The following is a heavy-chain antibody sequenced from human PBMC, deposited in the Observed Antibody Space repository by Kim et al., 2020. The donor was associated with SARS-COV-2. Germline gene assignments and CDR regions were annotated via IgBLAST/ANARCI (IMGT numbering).Heavy chain of an antibody. V-gene: IGHV4-59*12. J-gene: IGHJ4*02. CDR2: IYYSGST. D-gene: IGHD3-10*01. Sequence: SETLSLTCSVSGGSISSSYWSWIRQPPGKGLEWIGYIYYSGSTNYNPSLKSRVTISVDTSKNQFSLRLSSLTAADTAVFYCARISRQWELYYFDYWGQGILVTVSS. CDR1: GGSISSSY. CDR3: ARISRQWELYYFDY.